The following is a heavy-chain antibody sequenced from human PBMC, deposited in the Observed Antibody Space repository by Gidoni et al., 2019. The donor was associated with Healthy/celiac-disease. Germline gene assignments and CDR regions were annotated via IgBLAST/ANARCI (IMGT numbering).Heavy chain of an antibody. CDR2: INPNGGGT. CDR3: ARAGIVVVPAATEGWFDP. Sequence: QVQLVQSGAEVQKPGASVKVSCKASGYTFPGYYMHWVRQAPGQGLEWMGWINPNGGGTNYAQKFQGWVTMTRDTSISTAYMELSRLRSDDTAVYYCARAGIVVVPAATEGWFDPWGQGTLVTVSS. J-gene: IGHJ5*02. V-gene: IGHV1-2*04. D-gene: IGHD2-2*01. CDR1: GYTFPGYY.